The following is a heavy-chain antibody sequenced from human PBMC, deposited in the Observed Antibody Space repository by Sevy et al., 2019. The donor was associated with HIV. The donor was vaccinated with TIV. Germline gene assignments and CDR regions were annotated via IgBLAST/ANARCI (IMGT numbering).Heavy chain of an antibody. CDR2: IGSSGTYI. CDR1: GFSFSTYS. V-gene: IGHV3-21*01. CDR3: TRTTISGWYYFDS. J-gene: IGHJ4*02. D-gene: IGHD6-19*01. Sequence: GGSLRLSCAASGFSFSTYSINWVSQAPGKGLESVSTIGSSGTYIYYAGSVRGRFTISRDNAKNSLYLQMDSLRAEDTAIYYCTRTTISGWYYFDSWGQGSLVTVSS.